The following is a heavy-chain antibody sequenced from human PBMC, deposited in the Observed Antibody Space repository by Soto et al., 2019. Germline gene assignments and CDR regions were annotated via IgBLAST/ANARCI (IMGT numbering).Heavy chain of an antibody. D-gene: IGHD3-10*01. Sequence: GGSLRLSCAASGFTFSSYAMHWVRQAPGKGLEWVAVISYDGSNKYYADSVKGRFTISRDNSKNTLYLQMNSLRAEDTAVYYCTAPYGELTLDWGQGTLVTVSS. CDR1: GFTFSSYA. V-gene: IGHV3-30-3*01. J-gene: IGHJ4*02. CDR3: TAPYGELTLD. CDR2: ISYDGSNK.